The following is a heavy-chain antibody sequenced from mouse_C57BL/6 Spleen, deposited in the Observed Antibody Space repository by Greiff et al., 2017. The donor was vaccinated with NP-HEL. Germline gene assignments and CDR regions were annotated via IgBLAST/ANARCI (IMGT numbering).Heavy chain of an antibody. D-gene: IGHD1-1*01. Sequence: QVQLQQPGAELVKPGASVKMSCKASGYTFTSYWITWVKQRPGQGLEWIGDIYPGSGSTNYNEKFKSKATLTVDTSSSTAYMQLSSLTSEDSAVYYCARRGCYGSRGAMDYWGQGTSVTVSS. CDR3: ARRGCYGSRGAMDY. CDR2: IYPGSGST. J-gene: IGHJ4*01. V-gene: IGHV1-55*01. CDR1: GYTFTSYW.